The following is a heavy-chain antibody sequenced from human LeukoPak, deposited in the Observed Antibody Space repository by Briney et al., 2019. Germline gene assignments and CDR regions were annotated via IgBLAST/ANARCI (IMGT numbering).Heavy chain of an antibody. V-gene: IGHV3-23*01. CDR2: ISGSGGST. CDR3: AKGRYYDILTGPYTDY. J-gene: IGHJ4*02. Sequence: GGSLRLSCAASGFTVSSNYMSWVRQAPGKGLEWVSAISGSGGSTYYADSVKGRFTISRDNSKNTLYLQMNSLRAEDTAVYYCAKGRYYDILTGPYTDYWGQGTLVTVSS. CDR1: GFTVSSNY. D-gene: IGHD3-9*01.